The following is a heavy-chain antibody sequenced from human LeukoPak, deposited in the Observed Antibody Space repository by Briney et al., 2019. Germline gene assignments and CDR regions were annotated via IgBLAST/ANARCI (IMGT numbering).Heavy chain of an antibody. Sequence: SVKVSCKASGYTFTSYGISWVRQAPGQGLEWMGGIIPIFGTANYAQKFQSRVTITADESTSTAYMELSSLRSEDTAVYYCARGWSVITTEFDYWGQGTLVTVSS. V-gene: IGHV1-69*13. D-gene: IGHD3-22*01. CDR1: GYTFTSYG. CDR2: IIPIFGTA. J-gene: IGHJ4*02. CDR3: ARGWSVITTEFDY.